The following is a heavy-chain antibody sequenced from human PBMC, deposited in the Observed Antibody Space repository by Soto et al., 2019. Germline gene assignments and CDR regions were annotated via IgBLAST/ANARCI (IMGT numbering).Heavy chain of an antibody. Sequence: ASVKVSCKASGYTFTSYDINWVRQATGQGLEWMGWMNPNSGNTGYAQKFQGRVTMTRNTSISTAYMELSSLRSEDTAVYYCARGQFSTIFGVVIIGWAWLDPWGQGTLVTVSS. V-gene: IGHV1-8*01. J-gene: IGHJ5*02. CDR3: ARGQFSTIFGVVIIGWAWLDP. CDR1: GYTFTSYD. CDR2: MNPNSGNT. D-gene: IGHD3-3*01.